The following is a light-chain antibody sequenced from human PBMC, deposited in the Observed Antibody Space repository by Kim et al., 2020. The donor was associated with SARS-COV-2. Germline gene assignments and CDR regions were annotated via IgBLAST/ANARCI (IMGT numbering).Light chain of an antibody. Sequence: SGGDRVTLTWRASQGIGNNLAWYQQKPGKIPNLLIYAASTLQPGVPSRFSGSGSGTDFTLTISSLQPEDFATYYCQKYNGNPPWTFGQGTKVDIK. J-gene: IGKJ1*01. CDR3: QKYNGNPPWT. CDR2: AAS. V-gene: IGKV1-27*01. CDR1: QGIGNN.